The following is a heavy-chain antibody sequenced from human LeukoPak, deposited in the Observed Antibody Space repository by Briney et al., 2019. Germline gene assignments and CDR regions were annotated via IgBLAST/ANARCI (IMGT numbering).Heavy chain of an antibody. CDR3: ARGTRFITVAGTSLSFDP. Sequence: GGSLRLSCAASGFTVSSNFMSWVRQAPGKGLEWVSVISSDDRTYYADSVKGRFTISRDNSKNTLYLHLGSLRPEDMAVYYCARGTRFITVAGTSLSFDPWGQGILVIVSS. CDR1: GFTVSSNF. V-gene: IGHV3-53*05. J-gene: IGHJ5*02. CDR2: ISSDDRT. D-gene: IGHD6-19*01.